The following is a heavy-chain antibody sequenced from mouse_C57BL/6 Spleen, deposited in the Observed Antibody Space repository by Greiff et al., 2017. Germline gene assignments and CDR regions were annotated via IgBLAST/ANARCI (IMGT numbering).Heavy chain of an antibody. D-gene: IGHD2-4*01. CDR1: GYSITSGYY. Sequence: EVQLQESGPGLVKPSPSLSLTCSVTGYSITSGYYWNWIRQFPGNKLEWMGCISYDGSNNYNPSLKNRISITRDTSKNQFFLKLNSVTTEDTATYYCARSLYYDYHPYAMDYWGQGTSVTVSS. CDR2: ISYDGSN. CDR3: ARSLYYDYHPYAMDY. J-gene: IGHJ4*01. V-gene: IGHV3-6*01.